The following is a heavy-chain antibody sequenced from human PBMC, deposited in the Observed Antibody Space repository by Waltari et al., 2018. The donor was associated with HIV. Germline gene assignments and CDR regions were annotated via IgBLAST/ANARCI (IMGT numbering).Heavy chain of an antibody. Sequence: EVQLVESGGGLVQQGRSLRLSCRGSGFTFADYGMSWLRQAPGKGLEWVGFITSETYGGTAEYAASVTGRFVISREDSKSIAYLQMNSLEIEDTGVYYCSRPSGTLHSYGMDVWGQGTTVTVSS. CDR1: GFTFADYG. V-gene: IGHV3-49*03. CDR3: SRPSGTLHSYGMDV. CDR2: ITSETYGGTA. D-gene: IGHD1-26*01. J-gene: IGHJ6*02.